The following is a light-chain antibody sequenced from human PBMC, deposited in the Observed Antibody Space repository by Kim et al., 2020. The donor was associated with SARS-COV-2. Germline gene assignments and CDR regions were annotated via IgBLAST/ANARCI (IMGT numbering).Light chain of an antibody. Sequence: ATINCKSSQSVLYSSNNKNYLAWYQQKPGQPPKLLIYWASTREYGVPDRFSGSGSGTDFTLTISSLQAEDVAVYYCQQYYSTPYTFGQGTKLEI. CDR1: QSVLYSSNNKNY. CDR3: QQYYSTPYT. V-gene: IGKV4-1*01. J-gene: IGKJ2*01. CDR2: WAS.